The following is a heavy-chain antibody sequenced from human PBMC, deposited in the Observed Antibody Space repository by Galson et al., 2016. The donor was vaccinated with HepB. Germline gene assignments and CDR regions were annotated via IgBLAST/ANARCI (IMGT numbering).Heavy chain of an antibody. D-gene: IGHD5-18*01. J-gene: IGHJ6*02. CDR2: XXYXXGNK. Sequence: SLRLSCAASGFTFSNFAVHWVRQAPGKGXXXVAXXXYXXGNKXXXDSVXXRXTISRDHSKNTLCLQMSSLRAEDTAVYYCAKDQAADTGIGGYHYYGLDVWGQGTTVTVSS. CDR1: GFTFSNFA. CDR3: AKDQAADTGIGGYHYYGLDV. V-gene: IGHV3-30*07.